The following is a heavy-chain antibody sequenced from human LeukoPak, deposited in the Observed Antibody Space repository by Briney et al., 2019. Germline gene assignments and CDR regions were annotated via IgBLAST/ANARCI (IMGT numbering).Heavy chain of an antibody. D-gene: IGHD2-15*01. CDR2: INHSGST. J-gene: IGHJ6*03. Sequence: SETLSLTCAVYGGSFSGYYWSWIRQPPGKGLEWIGEINHSGSTNYNPSLKSRVTISVDTSKNQFSLKLSSVTAADTAVYYCARGRSGIVVVVAATRLYYYYMDVWGKGTTVTVSS. CDR3: ARGRSGIVVVVAATRLYYYYMDV. CDR1: GGSFSGYY. V-gene: IGHV4-34*01.